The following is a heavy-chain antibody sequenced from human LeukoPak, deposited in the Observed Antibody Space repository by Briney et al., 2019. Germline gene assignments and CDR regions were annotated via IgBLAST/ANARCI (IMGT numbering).Heavy chain of an antibody. CDR3: AKVIFSRDGYNYAFDI. V-gene: IGHV3-48*03. D-gene: IGHD5-24*01. CDR2: ISSSGSTI. J-gene: IGHJ3*02. CDR1: GFTFSSYE. Sequence: PGGSLRLSCAASGFTFSSYEMNWVRQAPGKGLEWVSYISSSGSTIYYADSVKGRFTISRDNSKNTLYLQMNSLRAEDTAVYYCAKVIFSRDGYNYAFDIWGQGTMVTVSS.